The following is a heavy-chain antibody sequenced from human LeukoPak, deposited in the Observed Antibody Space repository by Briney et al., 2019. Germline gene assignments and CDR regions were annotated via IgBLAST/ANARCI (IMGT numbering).Heavy chain of an antibody. Sequence: GGSLRLSCVVSGIPFSDYYVNWIRQAPGKGLEWISYISSTSSYTDYADSVKGRFTISRDNAQNALFLQMNSLRVEDTAVYYCAREYYYGSGSYYNGYWGQGTLVTVSS. D-gene: IGHD3-10*01. J-gene: IGHJ4*02. V-gene: IGHV3-11*05. CDR3: AREYYYGSGSYYNGY. CDR2: ISSTSSYT. CDR1: GIPFSDYY.